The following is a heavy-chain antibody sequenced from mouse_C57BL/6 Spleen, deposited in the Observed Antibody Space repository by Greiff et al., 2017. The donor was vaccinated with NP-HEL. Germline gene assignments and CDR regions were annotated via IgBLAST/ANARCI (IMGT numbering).Heavy chain of an antibody. CDR1: GYTFTDYY. Sequence: EVQLQQSGPELVKPGASVKISCKASGYTFTDYYMNWVKQSHGKSLEWIGDINPNNGGTSYNQKFKGKATLTVDKSSSTAYMELRSLTSEDSAVYYWCRELRYFDYWGQGTTLTVSS. D-gene: IGHD1-1*01. CDR3: CRELRYFDY. J-gene: IGHJ2*01. CDR2: INPNNGGT. V-gene: IGHV1-26*01.